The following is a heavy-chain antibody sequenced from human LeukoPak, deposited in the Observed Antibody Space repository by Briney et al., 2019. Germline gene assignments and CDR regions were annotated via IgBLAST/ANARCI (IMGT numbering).Heavy chain of an antibody. CDR1: GSTFSNYA. CDR2: ISGSGSDT. J-gene: IGHJ4*02. V-gene: IGHV3-23*01. Sequence: GGSLRLSCAASGSTFSNYAMSWVRQAPGKGLEWVSAISGSGSDTYYADSVKGRFTISRDNSKNTLYLQMNSLRAEDTAVYYCAVGRLRLGDQYYFDYWGQGTLVTVSS. CDR3: AVGRLRLGDQYYFDY. D-gene: IGHD3-16*01.